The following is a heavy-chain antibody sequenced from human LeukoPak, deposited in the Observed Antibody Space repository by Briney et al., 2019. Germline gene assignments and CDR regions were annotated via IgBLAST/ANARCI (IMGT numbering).Heavy chain of an antibody. J-gene: IGHJ6*02. V-gene: IGHV4-34*01. CDR2: INHSGST. CDR1: GGSFSGYY. D-gene: IGHD3-3*01. CDR3: ARSRDSTYYDFWSGYSPSGMDV. Sequence: SETLSLTCAVYGGSFSGYYWSRIRQPPGKGLEWIGEINHSGSTNYNPSLKSRVTISVDTSKNQFSLKLSSVTAADTAVYYCARSRDSTYYDFWSGYSPSGMDVWGQGTTVTVSS.